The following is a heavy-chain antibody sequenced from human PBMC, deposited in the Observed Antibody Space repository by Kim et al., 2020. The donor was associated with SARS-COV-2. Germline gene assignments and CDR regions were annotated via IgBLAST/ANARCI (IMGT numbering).Heavy chain of an antibody. V-gene: IGHV3-43*01. D-gene: IGHD3-22*01. J-gene: IGHJ5*02. Sequence: KRRFTIARDNSKNSLYLQMNSLRTEDTTLYYCAKKGEAYYYDSSGYYETWGQGTLVTVSS. CDR3: AKKGEAYYYDSSGYYET.